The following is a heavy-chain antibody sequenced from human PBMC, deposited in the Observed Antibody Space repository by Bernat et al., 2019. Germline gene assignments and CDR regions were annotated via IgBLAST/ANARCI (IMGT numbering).Heavy chain of an antibody. CDR2: IRSKTDGGTT. CDR3: TTAPGVRGGTRGYDSDY. CDR1: GFTFSNAW. J-gene: IGHJ4*02. D-gene: IGHD5-12*01. Sequence: EVQLVESGGGLVKPGGSLRLSCEVSGFTFSNAWMSWVRQAPGKGLEWVALIRSKTDGGTTDYDAPVKGRFTISRDDAQTTLYLQMNSLKTEDTAVYYCTTAPGVRGGTRGYDSDYWGQGTLVTVSS. V-gene: IGHV3-15*01.